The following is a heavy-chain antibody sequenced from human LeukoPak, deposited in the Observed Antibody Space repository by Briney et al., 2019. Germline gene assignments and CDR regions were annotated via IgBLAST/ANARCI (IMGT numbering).Heavy chain of an antibody. CDR3: ARDTKLDVDTAMVPDY. CDR2: INPSGGST. D-gene: IGHD5-18*01. Sequence: ASVKVSCKASGYTFTSYYMHWVRQAPGQELEWMGIINPSGGSTSYAQKFQGRVTMTRDTSTSTVHMELSSLRSEDTAVYYCARDTKLDVDTAMVPDYWGQGTLVTVSS. V-gene: IGHV1-46*01. J-gene: IGHJ4*02. CDR1: GYTFTSYY.